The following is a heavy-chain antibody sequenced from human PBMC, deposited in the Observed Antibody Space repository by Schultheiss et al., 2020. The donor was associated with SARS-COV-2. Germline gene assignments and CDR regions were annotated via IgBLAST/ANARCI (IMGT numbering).Heavy chain of an antibody. J-gene: IGHJ6*02. Sequence: GGSLRLSCAASGFTVSSNYMSWVRQAPGKGLEWVSYISSSSSTIYYADSVKGRFTISRDNVKNSLFLQMNSLRDEDTAMYYCAKAFCSTSNCYKAAMDVWGQGTTVTVSS. CDR3: AKAFCSTSNCYKAAMDV. CDR2: ISSSSSTI. V-gene: IGHV3-48*02. D-gene: IGHD2-2*01. CDR1: GFTVSSNY.